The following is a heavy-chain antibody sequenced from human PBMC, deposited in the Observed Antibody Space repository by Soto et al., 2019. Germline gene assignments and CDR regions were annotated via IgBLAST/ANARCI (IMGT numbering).Heavy chain of an antibody. D-gene: IGHD7-27*01. CDR2: ISYSGTT. J-gene: IGHJ4*02. V-gene: IGHV4-39*01. CDR3: ARRRTGGGFY. Sequence: QLQLQESGPGLVKPSETLSLTCTVSGDSITTNSNYWAWIRQPPGKGLEWVGSISYSGTTYYNPSINSRVTISIGTSKRQFSLRPTSVAAADTAVFHCARRRTGGGFYWGQGALVTVSS. CDR1: GDSITTNSNY.